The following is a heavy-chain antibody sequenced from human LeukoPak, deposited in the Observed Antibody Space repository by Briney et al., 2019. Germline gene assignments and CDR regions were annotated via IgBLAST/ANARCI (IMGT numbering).Heavy chain of an antibody. CDR1: GFTFRNYA. Sequence: GGSLRLSCAASGFTFRNYAMYWVRQAPGRGLEYVSAISSNGGSTSYANSVKGRFTVSRDNSENTLHLQMGSLRPEDMAVYYCAREGKSIDAFDIWGQGTMVTVSS. J-gene: IGHJ3*02. CDR2: ISSNGGST. CDR3: AREGKSIDAFDI. V-gene: IGHV3-64*01.